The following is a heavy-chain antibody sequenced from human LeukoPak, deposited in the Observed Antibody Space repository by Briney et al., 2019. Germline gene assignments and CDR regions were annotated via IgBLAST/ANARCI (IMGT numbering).Heavy chain of an antibody. CDR3: ASSYYYYYYMDV. J-gene: IGHJ6*03. V-gene: IGHV1-69*13. CDR2: IIPIFGTT. Sequence: SVKVSCKAPGGSFISYGFSWVPQAPGQGLEWMGGIIPIFGTTNYAQNFQGRVTITADESTSTAYMELSSLRSEDTAVYYCASSYYYYYYMDVWGKGTTVTVSS. CDR1: GGSFISYG.